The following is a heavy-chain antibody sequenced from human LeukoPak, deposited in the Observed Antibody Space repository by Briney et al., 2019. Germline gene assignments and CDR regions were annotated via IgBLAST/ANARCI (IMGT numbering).Heavy chain of an antibody. D-gene: IGHD2-15*01. CDR2: ISGSGGST. Sequence: GGSLRLSCAASGFTFSSYAMSWVRQAPGKGLEWVSAISGSGGSTYYADSVRGRFTISRDNSKNTLYLQMNSLRAEDTAVYYCAKNTLTDIVVGVVDYGMDVWGQGTTVTVSS. CDR1: GFTFSSYA. J-gene: IGHJ6*02. CDR3: AKNTLTDIVVGVVDYGMDV. V-gene: IGHV3-23*01.